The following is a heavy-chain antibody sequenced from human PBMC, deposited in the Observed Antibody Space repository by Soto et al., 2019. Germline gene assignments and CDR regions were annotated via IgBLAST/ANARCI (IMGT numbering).Heavy chain of an antibody. D-gene: IGHD3-22*01. CDR2: SYWNDDQ. CDR1: GFSLSTSGVG. V-gene: IGHV2-5*01. J-gene: IGHJ3*02. CDR3: AHDNDDASGYYPLDACDI. Sequence: QITLKESGPTLVKPTQTLTLTCTFSGFSLSTSGVGVVWIRQPPGKALEWLALSYWNDDQRYSPSLKSRLTITKDTSKNQVVLTLTNMDPVDTATYYCAHDNDDASGYYPLDACDIWGHGTMVTVSA.